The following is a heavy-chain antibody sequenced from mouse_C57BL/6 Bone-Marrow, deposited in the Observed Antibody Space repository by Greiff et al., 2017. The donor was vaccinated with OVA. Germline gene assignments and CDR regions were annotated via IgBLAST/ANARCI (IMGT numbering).Heavy chain of an antibody. D-gene: IGHD2-2*01. CDR3: ARCPFYYGYDGNY. J-gene: IGHJ2*01. CDR2: IYPGDGDT. Sequence: QVQLQQSGAELVKPGASVKISCKASGYAFSSYWMNWVKQRPGKGLEWIGQIYPGDGDTNYNGKFKGKATLTADKSSSTAYMQLSRLTSEDSAVYVCARCPFYYGYDGNYWGQGTTLTVSA. V-gene: IGHV1-80*01. CDR1: GYAFSSYW.